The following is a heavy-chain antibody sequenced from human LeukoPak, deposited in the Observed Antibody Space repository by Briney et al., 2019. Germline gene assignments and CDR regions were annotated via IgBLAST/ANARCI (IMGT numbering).Heavy chain of an antibody. V-gene: IGHV3-30-3*01. Sequence: GGSLRLSCAASGFTFSSYAMHWVRQAPGKGLEWVAVISYDGSNKYYADSVKGRFTISRDNSKNTLYLQMNSLRAEDTAVYFCARGDTLRAFDYWGQGTLVTVSS. CDR2: ISYDGSNK. D-gene: IGHD5-18*01. CDR1: GFTFSSYA. CDR3: ARGDTLRAFDY. J-gene: IGHJ4*02.